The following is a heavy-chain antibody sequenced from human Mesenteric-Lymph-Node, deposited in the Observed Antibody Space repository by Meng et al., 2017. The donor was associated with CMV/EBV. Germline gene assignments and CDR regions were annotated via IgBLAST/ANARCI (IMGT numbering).Heavy chain of an antibody. V-gene: IGHV3-23*01. CDR2: ISISGDSS. J-gene: IGHJ4*02. CDR1: GFTFSNNA. Sequence: GGSLRLSCSGSGFTFSNNAMSWVRQAPGRGLEWISAISISGDSSYYADPVKGRFTISRDNSKHTLHLQMNSLRAEDTAIYYCTKYGYRGEFDYWGRGTLVTVSS. CDR3: TKYGYRGEFDY. D-gene: IGHD3-10*01.